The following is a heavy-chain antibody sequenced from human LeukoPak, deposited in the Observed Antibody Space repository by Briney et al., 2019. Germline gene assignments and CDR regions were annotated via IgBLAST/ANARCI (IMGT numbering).Heavy chain of an antibody. Sequence: SVKVSCKASGGTFSSHAISWVRQAPGQGLEWMGGIIPIFGTANYAQKFQGRVTITADKSTSTAYMELSSLRSEDTAVYYCATSINCSGGSCYLFDYWGQGTLVTVSS. CDR2: IIPIFGTA. CDR3: ATSINCSGGSCYLFDY. D-gene: IGHD2-15*01. CDR1: GGTFSSHA. V-gene: IGHV1-69*06. J-gene: IGHJ4*02.